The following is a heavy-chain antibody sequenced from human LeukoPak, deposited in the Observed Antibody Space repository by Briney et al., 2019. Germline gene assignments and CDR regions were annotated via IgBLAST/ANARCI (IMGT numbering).Heavy chain of an antibody. CDR1: GFTFSSHA. J-gene: IGHJ3*02. D-gene: IGHD6-13*01. Sequence: PGGSLRLSCAASGFTFSSHAMNWARQAPGKGMEWVSYISISSSSVYYADSVKGRFTISRDNAKNSLYLQMNSLRAEDTAIYYCARDNLAAAGDDNFDIWGQGTMVTVSS. V-gene: IGHV3-48*04. CDR3: ARDNLAAAGDDNFDI. CDR2: ISISSSSV.